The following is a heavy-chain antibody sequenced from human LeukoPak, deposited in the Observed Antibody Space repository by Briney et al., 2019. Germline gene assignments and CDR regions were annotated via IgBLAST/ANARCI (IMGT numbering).Heavy chain of an antibody. CDR3: ARGGSGYGDYHYFYAMDV. CDR2: ISTGSSTT. CDR1: EFAFSTYN. V-gene: IGHV3-48*02. Sequence: GGSLRLSCAASEFAFSTYNMNWVRQAPGKGLEWVSYISTGSSTTYYADSVKGRFTISRDNVENSLYLQMNSLRDEDTAVYYCARGGSGYGDYHYFYAMDVWGQGTTVTVSS. D-gene: IGHD3-22*01. J-gene: IGHJ6*02.